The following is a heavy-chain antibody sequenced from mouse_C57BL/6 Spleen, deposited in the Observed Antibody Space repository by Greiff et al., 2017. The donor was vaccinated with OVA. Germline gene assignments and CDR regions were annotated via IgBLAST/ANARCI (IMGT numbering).Heavy chain of an antibody. J-gene: IGHJ4*01. CDR3: TRDSSGYYAMDY. CDR2: IDPEDGDT. V-gene: IGHV14-1*01. Sequence: EVKLMESGAELVRPGASVKLSCTASGFNIKDYYMHWVKQRPEQGLEWIGRIDPEDGDTEYAPKFQGKATMTADTSSNTAYLQLSSLTSEDTAVYYCTRDSSGYYAMDYWGQGTSVTVSS. D-gene: IGHD3-2*02. CDR1: GFNIKDYY.